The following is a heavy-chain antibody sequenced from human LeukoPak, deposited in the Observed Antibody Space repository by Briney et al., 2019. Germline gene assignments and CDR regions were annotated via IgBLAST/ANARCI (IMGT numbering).Heavy chain of an antibody. J-gene: IGHJ4*02. Sequence: SVKVSCKASGGTFSSYAISWVRQAPGQGLEWMGGIIPIFGTANYAQKFQGRVTITADESTSTAYMELSSLRSEDTAVYYCARHPAPYYYYRSGYYYFDYWGQGTLVTVSS. V-gene: IGHV1-69*01. D-gene: IGHD3-22*01. CDR1: GGTFSSYA. CDR3: ARHPAPYYYYRSGYYYFDY. CDR2: IIPIFGTA.